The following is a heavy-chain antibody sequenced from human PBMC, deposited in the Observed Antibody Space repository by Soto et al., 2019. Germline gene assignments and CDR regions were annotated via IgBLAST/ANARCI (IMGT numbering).Heavy chain of an antibody. CDR2: MNQDGSEK. D-gene: IGHD1-1*01. J-gene: IGHJ6*02. Sequence: EVQLVESGGGLVQPGGSLRLSCTVSGFTFGDYWMTWVRQAPGKGLEWVANMNQDGSEKYYVDSVRGRFAISRDNAKNSLYLQMHSLSAEDTAVYYCASQRVSYAMDVWGQGTTVTVSS. V-gene: IGHV3-7*05. CDR1: GFTFGDYW. CDR3: ASQRVSYAMDV.